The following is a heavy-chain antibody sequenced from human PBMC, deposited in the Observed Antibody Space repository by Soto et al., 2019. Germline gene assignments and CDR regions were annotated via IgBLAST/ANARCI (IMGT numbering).Heavy chain of an antibody. CDR1: GYTFTSYG. D-gene: IGHD3-3*01. CDR3: ARVDHFWSGYYTSYYFDY. CDR2: ISAYNGNT. V-gene: IGHV1-18*01. J-gene: IGHJ4*02. Sequence: QVQLVQSGAEVKKPGASVKVSCKASGYTFTSYGISWVRQAPGQGLEWMGWISAYNGNTNYAQKLQGRVTMTTDTSTSTAYMELRSLRSDDTAVYSCARVDHFWSGYYTSYYFDYWGQGTLVTVSS.